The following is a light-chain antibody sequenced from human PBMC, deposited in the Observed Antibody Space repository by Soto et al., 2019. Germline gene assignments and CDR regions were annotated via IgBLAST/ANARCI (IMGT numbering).Light chain of an antibody. V-gene: IGKV3-11*01. J-gene: IGKJ5*01. CDR1: QSVSSY. CDR2: DAS. Sequence: EIVVTQSPATLSLSPGERATLPCRASQSVSSYLAWYQQKPGQAPRLLIYDASNRATGIPARFSGSGSGTDFTLTISSLEPEDFAVYYCQQRSNWPPSTFGQGTRLEIK. CDR3: QQRSNWPPST.